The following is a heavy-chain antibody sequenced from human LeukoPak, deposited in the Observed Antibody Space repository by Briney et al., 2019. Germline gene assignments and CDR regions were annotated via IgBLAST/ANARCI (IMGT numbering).Heavy chain of an antibody. D-gene: IGHD3-3*01. CDR3: AKGALDWTYYFDF. Sequence: GGSLRLSCAASGLTYSSYAMTWVRQAPGKGLDCISAISGSAGTTYYADSVKGRFTISRDNSKNTLSLQMSSLRAEDTAVYYCAKGALDWTYYFDFWGQGTLVTVSS. J-gene: IGHJ4*02. CDR2: ISGSAGTT. CDR1: GLTYSSYA. V-gene: IGHV3-23*01.